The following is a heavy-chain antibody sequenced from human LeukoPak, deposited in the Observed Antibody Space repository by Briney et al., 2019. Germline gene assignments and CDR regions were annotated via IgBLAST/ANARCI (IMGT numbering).Heavy chain of an antibody. Sequence: SETLSLTCTVSGDSISTSNSYWGWIRQPPGKGLEWIGSIYYSGNTYYNASLKSRVTISVDTSKNQFSLKLTSVTAADTAVYYCARHGSGWYRHWFDPWGQGTLVTVSS. CDR1: GDSISTSNSY. CDR2: IYYSGNT. CDR3: ARHGSGWYRHWFDP. D-gene: IGHD6-19*01. V-gene: IGHV4-39*01. J-gene: IGHJ5*02.